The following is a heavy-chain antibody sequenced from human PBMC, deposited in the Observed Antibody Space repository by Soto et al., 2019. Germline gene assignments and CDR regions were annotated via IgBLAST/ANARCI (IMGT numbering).Heavy chain of an antibody. V-gene: IGHV4-30-4*01. D-gene: IGHD3-16*01. CDR2: IYFSGDT. CDR1: GASISSGQYY. J-gene: IGHJ5*01. CDR3: ARRYVGGTYPNGFDS. Sequence: SETLSLTCTVSGASISSGQYYWSWIRQAPGKGLEWLGYIYFSGDTYYNPSLKSRLMISRDTSKNQFSLSLRSVSVADTAVYYCARRYVGGTYPNGFDSWGQGTLVTVSS.